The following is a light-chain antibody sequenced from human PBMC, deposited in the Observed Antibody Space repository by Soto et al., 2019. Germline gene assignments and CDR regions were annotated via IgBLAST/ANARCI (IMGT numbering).Light chain of an antibody. CDR1: QSINTW. V-gene: IGKV1-5*03. J-gene: IGKJ1*01. CDR3: QQYMTYSRT. CDR2: EGS. Sequence: DIQMTQSPSTLSASVGDRVTITCRASQSINTWLAWYQPKPGEAPRLLIYEGSSLERGVPSRFSDSGPGKEFTLNISSPQPGDFATFYCQQYMTYSRTFGQGTKVEVK.